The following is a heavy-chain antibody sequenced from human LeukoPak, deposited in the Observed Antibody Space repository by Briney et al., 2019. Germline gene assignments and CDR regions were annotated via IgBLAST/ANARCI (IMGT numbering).Heavy chain of an antibody. CDR1: GGTFSSYA. V-gene: IGHV1-69*05. J-gene: IGHJ4*02. CDR2: IIPIFGTA. Sequence: GSSVTVSCKASGGTFSSYAISWVRQAPGQGLEWMGGIIPIFGTANYAQKFQGRVTITTDESTSTAYMELSSLRSEDTAVYYCARVGYYYDSSGYFAEYYFDYWGQGTLVTVSS. CDR3: ARVGYYYDSSGYFAEYYFDY. D-gene: IGHD3-22*01.